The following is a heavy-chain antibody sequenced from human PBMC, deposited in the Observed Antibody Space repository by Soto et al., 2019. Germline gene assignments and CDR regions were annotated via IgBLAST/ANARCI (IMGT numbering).Heavy chain of an antibody. J-gene: IGHJ4*02. CDR2: ISSISTYI. CDR3: ARVHIAARDY. D-gene: IGHD6-6*01. Sequence: PVGSLRLSCAVSGFTFSAYTMSWVRQPPGKGLEWVATISSISTYIKYADSVKGRFTISRDNARNSLYLQMDSLRVEDTAVYYCARVHIAARDYWGQGTLVTVSS. CDR1: GFTFSAYT. V-gene: IGHV3-21*01.